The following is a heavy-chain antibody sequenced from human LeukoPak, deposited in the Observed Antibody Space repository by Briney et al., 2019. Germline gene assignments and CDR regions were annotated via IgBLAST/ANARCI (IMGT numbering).Heavy chain of an antibody. CDR1: GFTVSSNY. D-gene: IGHD1-26*01. CDR3: ARDLGIVGATAQVYNWFDP. CDR2: IYSGGST. V-gene: IGHV3-53*01. Sequence: GGSLRLSCAASGFTVSSNYMSWVRQAPGKGLEWVSVIYSGGSTYYADSVKGRFTISRDNAKNSLYLQMNSLRAEDTAVYYCARDLGIVGATAQVYNWFDPWGQGTLVTVSS. J-gene: IGHJ5*02.